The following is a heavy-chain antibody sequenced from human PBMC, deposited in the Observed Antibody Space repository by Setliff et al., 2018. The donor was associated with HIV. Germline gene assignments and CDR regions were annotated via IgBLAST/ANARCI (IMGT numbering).Heavy chain of an antibody. Sequence: SETLSLTCIVSGYFINSGYYWGWVRQPPGKGLEWIGSIYHSGSTYYNPSLKSRVTISVDTSKNQFSLKLSSVTAADTAVYYCARHSLGYCSSTSCPWYFDYWGQGTLVTVSS. CDR2: IYHSGST. CDR3: ARHSLGYCSSTSCPWYFDY. V-gene: IGHV4-38-2*02. J-gene: IGHJ4*02. D-gene: IGHD2-2*01. CDR1: GYFINSGYY.